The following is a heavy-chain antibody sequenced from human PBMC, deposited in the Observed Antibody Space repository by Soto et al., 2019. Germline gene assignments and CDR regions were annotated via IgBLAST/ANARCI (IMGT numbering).Heavy chain of an antibody. CDR1: GFTFSSYG. Sequence: QVQLVESGGGVVQPGRSLRLSCAASGFTFSSYGMHWVRQAPGKGLEWVAGISYDGSNKYYADAVKGRFTISRDNSKNTLYLQMNRLRAEDTAVYYCEKGGGYSSGLGAFEIWGQGTMVTVSS. CDR3: EKGGGYSSGLGAFEI. V-gene: IGHV3-30*18. J-gene: IGHJ3*02. D-gene: IGHD6-19*01. CDR2: ISYDGSNK.